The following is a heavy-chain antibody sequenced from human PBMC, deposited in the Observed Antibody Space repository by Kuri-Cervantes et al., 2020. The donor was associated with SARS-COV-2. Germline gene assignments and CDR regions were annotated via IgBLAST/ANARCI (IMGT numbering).Heavy chain of an antibody. CDR1: GFTFSSYA. D-gene: IGHD5-12*01. CDR3: AKSGYDSPNPHDAFDI. J-gene: IGHJ3*02. V-gene: IGHV3-23*01. Sequence: GGSLRLSCAASGFTFSSYAMSWVRQAPGKGLEWVSAISGSGGSTYYADSVKGRFTISRDNSKNTLYQQMNSLRAEDTAVYYCAKSGYDSPNPHDAFDIWGQGTMVTVSS. CDR2: ISGSGGST.